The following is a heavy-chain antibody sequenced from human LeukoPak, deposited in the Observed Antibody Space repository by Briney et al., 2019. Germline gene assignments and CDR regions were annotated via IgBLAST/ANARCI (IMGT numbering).Heavy chain of an antibody. J-gene: IGHJ4*02. CDR3: ARDPNRYYYDSSGYPYFDY. Sequence: GGSLRLSCAASGFTFSSYATHWVRQAPGKGLEWVAVISYDGSNKYYADSVKGRFTISRDNSKNTLYLQMNSLRAEDTAVYYCARDPNRYYYDSSGYPYFDYWGQGTLVTVSS. D-gene: IGHD3-22*01. CDR1: GFTFSSYA. CDR2: ISYDGSNK. V-gene: IGHV3-30-3*01.